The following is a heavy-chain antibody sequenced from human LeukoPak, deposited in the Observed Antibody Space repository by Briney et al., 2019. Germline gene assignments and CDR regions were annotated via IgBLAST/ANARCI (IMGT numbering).Heavy chain of an antibody. CDR1: GGSISSSSYY. J-gene: IGHJ4*02. D-gene: IGHD4-11*01. CDR3: ARSLTTTTTPFDY. Sequence: SETLSLTCTVSGGSISSSSYYWGWIRQPPGKGLEWIGSIYYSGSTYYNPSLKSRVTISVDTSKNQFSLKLSSVTAADTTVYYCARSLTTTTTPFDYWGQGTPVTVSS. CDR2: IYYSGST. V-gene: IGHV4-39*01.